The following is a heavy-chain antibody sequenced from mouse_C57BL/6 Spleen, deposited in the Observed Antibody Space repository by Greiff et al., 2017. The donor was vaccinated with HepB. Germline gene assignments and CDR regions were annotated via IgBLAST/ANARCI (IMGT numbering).Heavy chain of an antibody. J-gene: IGHJ1*03. Sequence: VQLQQSGPELVKPGASVKIPCKASGYTFTDYNMDWVKQSHGKSLEWIGDINPNNGGTIYNQKFKGKATLTVDKSSSTDYMELRSLTSEDTAVYYCARGYYDYDEGYWYFDVWGTGTTVTVSS. V-gene: IGHV1-18*01. D-gene: IGHD2-4*01. CDR1: GYTFTDYN. CDR3: ARGYYDYDEGYWYFDV. CDR2: INPNNGGT.